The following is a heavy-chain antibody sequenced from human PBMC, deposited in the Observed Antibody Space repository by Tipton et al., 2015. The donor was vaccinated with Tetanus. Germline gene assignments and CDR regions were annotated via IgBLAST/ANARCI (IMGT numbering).Heavy chain of an antibody. CDR2: ISSSGGST. D-gene: IGHD3-10*01. J-gene: IGHJ6*02. CDR3: ANMDTYFYHGRDV. V-gene: IGHV3-23*01. Sequence: SLRLSCVDSAITFSTYAMSWVRQAPGKGLEWVSGISSSGGSTYYADSVKGQFTISRDNSKNTLFLQMNSLRAEDTAVYFCANMDTYFYHGRDVWGQGTTVTVSS. CDR1: AITFSTYA.